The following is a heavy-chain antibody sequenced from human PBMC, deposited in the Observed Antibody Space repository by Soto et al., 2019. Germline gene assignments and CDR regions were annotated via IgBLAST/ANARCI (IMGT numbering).Heavy chain of an antibody. V-gene: IGHV3-53*01. J-gene: IGHJ6*02. D-gene: IGHD6-19*01. Sequence: WGSLRLSCAASGFTVSSNYMSWVRQAPGKGLEWVSVIYSGGSTYYADSVKGRFTISRDNSKNTLYLQMNSLRAEDTAVYYCARDLRLDPTPGYSSGWAKTAYYYYGMDVWGQGTTVTVSS. CDR2: IYSGGST. CDR1: GFTVSSNY. CDR3: ARDLRLDPTPGYSSGWAKTAYYYYGMDV.